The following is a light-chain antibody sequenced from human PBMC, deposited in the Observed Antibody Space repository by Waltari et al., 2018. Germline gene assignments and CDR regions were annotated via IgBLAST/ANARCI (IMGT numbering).Light chain of an antibody. J-gene: IGKJ1*01. CDR1: THVGRA. CDR2: DAS. Sequence: RRTSTHVGRALAWYHQNPGQAPRLLIYDASTRDTGIPDRFSGSGCGTDFNLTINRLEPEDVALYYCRSRERFPGTFGQGPRVEIK. CDR3: RSRERFPGT. V-gene: IGKV3-20*01.